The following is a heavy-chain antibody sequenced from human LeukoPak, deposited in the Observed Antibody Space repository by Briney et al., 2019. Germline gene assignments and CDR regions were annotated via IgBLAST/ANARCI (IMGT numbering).Heavy chain of an antibody. J-gene: IGHJ4*02. CDR3: ARDSPIAAAILSFDY. CDR1: GYTFTGYY. D-gene: IGHD6-13*01. V-gene: IGHV1-2*06. CDR2: INPNSGGT. Sequence: ASVKVSCKASGYTFTGYYMHWVRQAPGQGLEWMGRINPNSGGTNYAQKFQGRVTMTRDTSTSTAYMELRSLRSDDTAVYYCARDSPIAAAILSFDYWGQGTLVTVSS.